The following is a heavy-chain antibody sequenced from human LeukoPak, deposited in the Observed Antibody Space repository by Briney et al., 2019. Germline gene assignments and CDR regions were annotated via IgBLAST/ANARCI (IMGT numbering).Heavy chain of an antibody. V-gene: IGHV3-30*04. Sequence: RGSLRLSCAASVFTFSIYAMHWVRQAPGKGLEGVGVIAYDGSNKYYADSVKGRFTISRDNSTNTLYMQMNSLRAEDTAVYYCARGQINPYSSSYHKGDYYYGMDVWGQGTTVTVSS. CDR2: IAYDGSNK. CDR1: VFTFSIYA. D-gene: IGHD6-13*01. J-gene: IGHJ6*02. CDR3: ARGQINPYSSSYHKGDYYYGMDV.